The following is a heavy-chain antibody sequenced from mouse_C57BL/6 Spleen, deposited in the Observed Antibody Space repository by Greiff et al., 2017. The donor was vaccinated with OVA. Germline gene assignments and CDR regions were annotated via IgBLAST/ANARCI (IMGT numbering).Heavy chain of an antibody. CDR2: ISDGGSYT. D-gene: IGHD1-1*01. CDR1: GFTFSSYA. CDR3: ARDRGSYYGSTYFDY. J-gene: IGHJ2*01. Sequence: EVQLVESGGGLVKPGGSLKLSCAASGFTFSSYAMSWVRQTPEKRLEWVATISDGGSYTYYPDNVKGRFTISRDNAKNNLYLQMSHLKSEDTAMYYCARDRGSYYGSTYFDYWGQGTTLTVSS. V-gene: IGHV5-4*01.